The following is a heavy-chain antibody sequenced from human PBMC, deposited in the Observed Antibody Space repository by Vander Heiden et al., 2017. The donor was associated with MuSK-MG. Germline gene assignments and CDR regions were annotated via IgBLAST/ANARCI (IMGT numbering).Heavy chain of an antibody. CDR2: ISPYNGDT. Sequence: VQSGAEVKKPGASVTVSCKASGYTFTNYGLYWVRQAPGQGLEWMGYISPYNGDTKYAQDLQGRVTMTTDTSTTTAYMNLRSLTSDDPALYYCARVKGDSGDIPIDYWGQGTLVTVSS. CDR1: GYTFTNYG. J-gene: IGHJ4*02. V-gene: IGHV1-18*01. CDR3: ARVKGDSGDIPIDY. D-gene: IGHD3-10*01.